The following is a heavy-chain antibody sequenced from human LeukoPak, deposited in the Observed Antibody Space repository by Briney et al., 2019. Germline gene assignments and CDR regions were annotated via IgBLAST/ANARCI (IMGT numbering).Heavy chain of an antibody. CDR1: GCSISSYY. J-gene: IGHJ3*02. V-gene: IGHV4-59*01. Sequence: SETLSLTCTVSGCSISSYYWSWIRQPPGKGLEWIGYIYYSGSTNYNPSLKSRVTISVDTSKNQFSLKLSSVTAADTAVYYCARSPKYCSGGSCYSVDAFDIWGQGTMVTVSS. CDR2: IYYSGST. CDR3: ARSPKYCSGGSCYSVDAFDI. D-gene: IGHD2-15*01.